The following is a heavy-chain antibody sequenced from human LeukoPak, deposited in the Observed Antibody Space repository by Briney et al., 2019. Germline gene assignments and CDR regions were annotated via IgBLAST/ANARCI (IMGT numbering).Heavy chain of an antibody. V-gene: IGHV3-33*01. CDR2: IWYDGSNK. CDR1: GFTFSSYG. D-gene: IGHD6-6*01. CDR3: ARAGSSSSIGWYYYYYMDV. Sequence: GGSLILSCAASGFTFSSYGMHWVRQAPGKGLEWVAVIWYDGSNKYYADSVKGRFTISRDNFKNTLYLQMNSLRAEDTAVYYCARAGSSSSIGWYYYYYMDVWGKGTTVTVSS. J-gene: IGHJ6*03.